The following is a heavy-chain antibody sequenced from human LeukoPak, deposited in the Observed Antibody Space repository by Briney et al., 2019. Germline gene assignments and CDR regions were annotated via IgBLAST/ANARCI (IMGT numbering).Heavy chain of an antibody. V-gene: IGHV3-9*01. CDR2: ISWNSGSI. CDR1: GFTFDDYA. CDR3: AKGLFVSSAYVAFDI. Sequence: GGSLRLSCAASGFTFDDYAMHWVRQAPGKGLEWVSGISWNSGSIGYADSVKGRFTISRDNAKNSLYLQMNSLRAEDTALYYCAKGLFVSSAYVAFDIWGQGTMVTVSS. D-gene: IGHD6-19*01. J-gene: IGHJ3*02.